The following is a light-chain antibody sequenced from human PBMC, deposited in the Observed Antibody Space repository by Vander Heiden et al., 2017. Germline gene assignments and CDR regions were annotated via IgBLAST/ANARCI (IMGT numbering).Light chain of an antibody. CDR2: WAA. CDR3: QQYYSTPSNT. CDR1: QSVLYSSNNKNY. Sequence: GERATINCKSSQSVLYSSNNKNYLAWYQQKPGQAPKRISYWAATRVSRVADRFSDSVSRTECTRTIRSLQPQDVAVDYGQQYYSTPSNTFGQGTRLEIK. J-gene: IGKJ2*01. V-gene: IGKV4-1*01.